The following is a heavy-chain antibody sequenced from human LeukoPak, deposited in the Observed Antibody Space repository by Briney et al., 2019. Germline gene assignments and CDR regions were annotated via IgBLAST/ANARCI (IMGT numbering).Heavy chain of an antibody. CDR2: INTAGSGV. Sequence: GGSLRLSCVASGFSFSSYNMLWVRQTPGKGLEWVFYINTAGSGVHYADSVKDRFTFSRDNAKNSLYLQMNSLRVEDTAIYYCARVRSRGDWFDYWGQGTRVTVSS. J-gene: IGHJ5*01. CDR3: ARVRSRGDWFDY. V-gene: IGHV3-48*01. D-gene: IGHD5-24*01. CDR1: GFSFSSYN.